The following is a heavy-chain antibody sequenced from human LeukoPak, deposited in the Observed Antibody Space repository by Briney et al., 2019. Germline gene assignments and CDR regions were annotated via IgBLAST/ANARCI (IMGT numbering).Heavy chain of an antibody. CDR1: GGSISSYY. CDR3: AKSGGYGLIDY. V-gene: IGHV4-59*04. CDR2: IYYTGNT. Sequence: SETLSLTCIVSGGSISSYYWSWIRQPPGKGLEWIGNIYYTGNTYYNASLQSRVTISIDTSKNQFSLRLNSVTAADTAMYYCAKSGGYGLIDYWGQGTLVTVSS. J-gene: IGHJ4*02. D-gene: IGHD1-26*01.